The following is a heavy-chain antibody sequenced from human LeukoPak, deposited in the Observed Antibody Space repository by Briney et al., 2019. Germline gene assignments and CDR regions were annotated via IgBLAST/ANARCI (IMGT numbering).Heavy chain of an antibody. CDR1: GYTFTSYG. V-gene: IGHV1-18*01. D-gene: IGHD2-21*02. CDR2: ISAYNGNT. J-gene: IGHJ6*02. Sequence: ASVKVSCKASGYTFTSYGISWVRQAPGQGLEWMGWISAYNGNTNYAQKLQGRVTMTTDTSTSTAYMELRSLRSDDTAVYYCARGVTAIGYYYYGMDVWGQGTTVTVSS. CDR3: ARGVTAIGYYYYGMDV.